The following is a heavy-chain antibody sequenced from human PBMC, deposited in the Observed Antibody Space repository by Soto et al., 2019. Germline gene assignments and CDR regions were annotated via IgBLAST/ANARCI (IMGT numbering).Heavy chain of an antibody. Sequence: QVQLVQSGAEVKKPGSSVKVSCKTSGRPFSSNAISWVRQAPGQGPEWMGGIVPLFGTTNYVQTFQGRVRITADETTSKVYMELSSLRSEGTAVYYCARDRDGWYYFDPWGQGTLVTVSS. D-gene: IGHD6-19*01. CDR2: IVPLFGTT. CDR3: ARDRDGWYYFDP. J-gene: IGHJ4*02. V-gene: IGHV1-69*12. CDR1: GRPFSSNA.